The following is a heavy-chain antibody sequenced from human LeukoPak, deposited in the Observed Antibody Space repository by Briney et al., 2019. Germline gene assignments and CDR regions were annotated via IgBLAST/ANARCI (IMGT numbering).Heavy chain of an antibody. V-gene: IGHV3-7*01. Sequence: GGSLRLSCAASGFTFSSYWMSWDRQAPGKGLEWVANIKQDGSEKYYVDSVKGRFTISRDNAKNSLYLQMNSLRAEDTAVYYCARDPAGYYDFWSGYRPDAFDIWGQGTMVPVSS. J-gene: IGHJ3*02. CDR3: ARDPAGYYDFWSGYRPDAFDI. D-gene: IGHD3-3*01. CDR1: GFTFSSYW. CDR2: IKQDGSEK.